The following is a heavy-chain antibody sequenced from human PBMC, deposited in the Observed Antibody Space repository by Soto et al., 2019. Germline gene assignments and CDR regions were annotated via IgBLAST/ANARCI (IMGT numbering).Heavy chain of an antibody. D-gene: IGHD3-9*01. CDR3: ARHGTAGYDILTGRHAFDI. Sequence: SETLSLTCAVYGESLSGYYWNWIRQPPGKGLEWIGEIYHSGSTNYNPSLKSRVTISVDTSKNQFSLKLSSVTAADTAVYYCARHGTAGYDILTGRHAFDIWGQGTMVT. V-gene: IGHV4-34*01. CDR1: GESLSGYY. J-gene: IGHJ3*02. CDR2: IYHSGST.